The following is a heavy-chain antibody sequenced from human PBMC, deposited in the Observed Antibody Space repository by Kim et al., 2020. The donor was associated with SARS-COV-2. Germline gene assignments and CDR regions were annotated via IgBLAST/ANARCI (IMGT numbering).Heavy chain of an antibody. J-gene: IGHJ4*02. CDR2: ISEDGDTT. CDR1: GLTFDDYA. Sequence: GGSLRLSCVVSGLTFDDYAMHWVRQAPGKGLEWVSFISEDGDTTYYADSVKGRFTISRDNSKNSLYLQMNSLRTEDTALYYCANSLYYDFWSGYYVPLDYWGQGTLLTVSS. V-gene: IGHV3-43*02. CDR3: ANSLYYDFWSGYYVPLDY. D-gene: IGHD3-3*01.